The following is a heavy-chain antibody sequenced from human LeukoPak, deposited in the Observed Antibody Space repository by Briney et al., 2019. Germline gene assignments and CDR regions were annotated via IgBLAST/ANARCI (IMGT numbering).Heavy chain of an antibody. J-gene: IGHJ4*02. D-gene: IGHD3-10*01. V-gene: IGHV3-23*01. CDR1: GITLSNYR. CDR3: AKRGVVIRVILVGFHKEAYYFDS. Sequence: GGFLRLACAVSGITLSNYRMSGVRQPRGKGLEWVAGISDSGGRTKYADSVKGLFTISRDSPKNTLYLQMNSLRAEDTAVYFCAKRGVVIRVILVGFHKEAYYFDSWGQGALVTVSS. CDR2: ISDSGGRT.